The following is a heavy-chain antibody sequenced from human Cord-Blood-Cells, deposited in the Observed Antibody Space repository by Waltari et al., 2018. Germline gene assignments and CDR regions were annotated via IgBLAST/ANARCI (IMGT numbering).Heavy chain of an antibody. CDR2: IYSGGST. J-gene: IGHJ3*02. CDR1: GFTVSSHY. V-gene: IGHV3-53*02. CDR3: ASSSIAAAGIDAFDI. Sequence: EVQLVETGGGLIQPGGSLRLSCAASGFTVSSHYMSWVRQAPGKGLEWVSVIYSGGSTYYADSVKGRFTISRDNSKNTLYLQMNSLRAEDTAVYYCASSSIAAAGIDAFDIWGQGTMVTVSS. D-gene: IGHD6-13*01.